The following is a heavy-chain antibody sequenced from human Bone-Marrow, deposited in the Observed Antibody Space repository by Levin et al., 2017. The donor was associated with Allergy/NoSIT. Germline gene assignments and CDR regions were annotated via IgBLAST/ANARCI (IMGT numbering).Heavy chain of an antibody. CDR2: IIPIFGTA. CDR3: ARVRRAYYYDSSGPEDAFDI. J-gene: IGHJ3*02. V-gene: IGHV1-69*13. Sequence: SVKVSCKASGGTFSSYAISWVRQAPGQGLEWMGGIIPIFGTANYAQKFQGRVTITADESTSTAYMELSSLRSEDTAVYYCARVRRAYYYDSSGPEDAFDIWGQGTMVTVSS. CDR1: GGTFSSYA. D-gene: IGHD3-22*01.